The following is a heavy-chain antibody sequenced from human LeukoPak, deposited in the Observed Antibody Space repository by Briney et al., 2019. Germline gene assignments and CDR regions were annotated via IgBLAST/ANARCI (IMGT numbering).Heavy chain of an antibody. CDR2: IIPIFGTA. CDR1: GGTFSSYA. V-gene: IGHV1-69*13. CDR3: AREGASGYCSGGSCLRAFDI. Sequence: ASVKVSCKASGGTFSSYAISWVRQAPGQGLEWMGGIIPIFGTANYAQKFQGRVTITADESTSTAYMELSSLRSEDTAVYYCAREGASGYCSGGSCLRAFDIWGQGTMVTVSS. J-gene: IGHJ3*02. D-gene: IGHD2-15*01.